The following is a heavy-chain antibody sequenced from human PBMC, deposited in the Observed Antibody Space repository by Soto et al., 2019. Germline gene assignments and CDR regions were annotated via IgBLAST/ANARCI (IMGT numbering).Heavy chain of an antibody. Sequence: ASVKVSCKASGYSFTDYHIHWVRQAPGQGLEWMGLINPRGGGTSTAQKFQGRVTMTRDTSTSTVYMELSSLRSEDTAVYFCARDSLATIYHYGMDVWGQGTTVTVSS. CDR1: GYSFTDYH. J-gene: IGHJ6*02. V-gene: IGHV1-46*01. D-gene: IGHD5-12*01. CDR2: INPRGGGT. CDR3: ARDSLATIYHYGMDV.